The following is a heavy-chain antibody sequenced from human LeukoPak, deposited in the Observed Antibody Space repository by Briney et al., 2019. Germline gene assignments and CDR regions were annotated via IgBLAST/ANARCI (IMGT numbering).Heavy chain of an antibody. Sequence: GGSLRLSCAASGFTFSSYGIHWVRQAPGKGLEWVAFIRYDGSNKYYADSVKGRFTISRDNSKNTVFLQMSSLRADDTAVYYCAKVPTMSRLYYFEFWGQGSLVTVSS. CDR2: IRYDGSNK. V-gene: IGHV3-30*02. CDR3: AKVPTMSRLYYFEF. CDR1: GFTFSSYG. J-gene: IGHJ4*02. D-gene: IGHD6-25*01.